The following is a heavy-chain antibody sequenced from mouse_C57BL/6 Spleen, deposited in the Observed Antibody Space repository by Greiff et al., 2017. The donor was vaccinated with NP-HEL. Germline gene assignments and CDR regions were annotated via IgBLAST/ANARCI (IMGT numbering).Heavy chain of an antibody. CDR2: ISGGGGNT. D-gene: IGHD1-1*01. V-gene: IGHV5-9*01. Sequence: EVKLMESGGGLVKPGGSLKLSCAASGFTFSSYTMSWVRQTPEKRLEWVATISGGGGNTYYPDSVKGRFTISRDNAKNTLYLQMSSLRSEDTALYYCARQTGSSHYWYFDVWGTGTTVTVSS. J-gene: IGHJ1*03. CDR3: ARQTGSSHYWYFDV. CDR1: GFTFSSYT.